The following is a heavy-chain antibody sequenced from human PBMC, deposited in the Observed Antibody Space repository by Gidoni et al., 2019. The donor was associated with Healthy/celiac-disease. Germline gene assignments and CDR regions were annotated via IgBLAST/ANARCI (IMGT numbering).Heavy chain of an antibody. CDR2: IYPGDSDT. Sequence: VQLVQSGAEVKKPGESLKISCKGSGYSFTSYWIGWVRQMPGKGREWMGIIYPGDSDTRYSPSFQGQVTISADKSISTAYLQWSSLKASDTAMSYCARHVFQGIAADPHKYYSYSYYLDVWGKGTPVTVSS. D-gene: IGHD6-13*01. V-gene: IGHV5-51*01. CDR3: ARHVFQGIAADPHKYYSYSYYLDV. J-gene: IGHJ6*03. CDR1: GYSFTSYW.